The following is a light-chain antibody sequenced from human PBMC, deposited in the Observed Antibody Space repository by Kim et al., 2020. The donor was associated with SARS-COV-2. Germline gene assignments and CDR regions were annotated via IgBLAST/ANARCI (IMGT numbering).Light chain of an antibody. CDR3: QQYSDWRPIT. CDR1: QSISSN. V-gene: IGKV3-15*01. J-gene: IGKJ5*01. CDR2: GAS. Sequence: YPGERVTLACRASQSISSNLAWYQQKPGQAPRLLISGASTRATNIPSRFSGSGSGREFTLTITTLQSEDFATDYCQQYSDWRPITFGQGTRLEIK.